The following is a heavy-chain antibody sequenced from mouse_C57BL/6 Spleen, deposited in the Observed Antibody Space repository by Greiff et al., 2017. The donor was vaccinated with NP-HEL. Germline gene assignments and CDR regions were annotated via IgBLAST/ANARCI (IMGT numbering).Heavy chain of an antibody. CDR3: ARWRYSNSYAMDY. Sequence: VQLKESGPELVKPGASVKISCKASGYSFTDYNMNWVKQSNGKSLEWIGVINPNYGTTSYNQKFKGKATLTVDQSSSTAYMQLNSLTSEDSAVYYCARWRYSNSYAMDYWGQGTSVTVSS. J-gene: IGHJ4*01. D-gene: IGHD2-5*01. V-gene: IGHV1-39*01. CDR2: INPNYGTT. CDR1: GYSFTDYN.